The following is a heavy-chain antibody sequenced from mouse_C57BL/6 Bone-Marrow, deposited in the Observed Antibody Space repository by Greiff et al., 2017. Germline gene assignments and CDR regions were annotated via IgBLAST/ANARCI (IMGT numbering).Heavy chain of an antibody. V-gene: IGHV1-19*01. CDR2: INPYNGGT. J-gene: IGHJ2*01. CDR3: ARGDDRRDN. D-gene: IGHD2-14*01. Sequence: EVKLMESGPVLVKPGASVKMSCKASGYTFTDYYMNWVKQSHGKSLEWIGVINPYNGGTSYNQKFNGKATLTVANYASTAYMELNSLTSEDPAVYYCARGDDRRDNWGQGTTLTVSS. CDR1: GYTFTDYY.